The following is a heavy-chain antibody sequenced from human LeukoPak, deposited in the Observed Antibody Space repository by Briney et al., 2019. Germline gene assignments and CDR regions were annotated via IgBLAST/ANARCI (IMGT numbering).Heavy chain of an antibody. J-gene: IGHJ6*02. V-gene: IGHV3-53*01. CDR1: GFTVNSNY. CDR3: ARVAARPRYYYYYGMDV. Sequence: GGSLRLSCAASGFTVNSNYMSWVRQAPGKGLEWVSVIYSGGSTYYADSVKGRFTISRDNSKNTLYLQMNSLRAEDTAVYYCARVAARPRYYYYYGMDVWGQGTTVTVSS. D-gene: IGHD6-6*01. CDR2: IYSGGST.